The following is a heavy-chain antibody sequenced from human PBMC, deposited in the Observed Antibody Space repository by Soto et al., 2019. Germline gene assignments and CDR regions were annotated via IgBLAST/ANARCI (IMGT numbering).Heavy chain of an antibody. CDR3: ARGPNTSGWYDFDY. Sequence: QVQLQESGPGLVKPSETLSLTCTVSGGSISTYYWTWIRQPPGKGLEWIGYISYSGSTNYNPSLKSRVTLSVDTSKNQFSLKLSSVTAADTAVYYCARGPNTSGWYDFDYWGQGTLVTVSS. J-gene: IGHJ4*02. D-gene: IGHD6-19*01. CDR1: GGSISTYY. V-gene: IGHV4-59*01. CDR2: ISYSGST.